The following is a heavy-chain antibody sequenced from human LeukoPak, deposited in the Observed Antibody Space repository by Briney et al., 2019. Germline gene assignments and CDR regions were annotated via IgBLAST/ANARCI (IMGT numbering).Heavy chain of an antibody. CDR3: ARVGYYYDSSGYYLFDY. CDR2: IYHSGST. CDR1: GVSISSSNW. Sequence: PSETLSLTCAASGVSISSSNWWSWVRQPPGKGLEWIGEIYHSGSTNYNPSLKSRVTISVDKSKNQFSLKLSSVTAADTAVYYCARVGYYYDSSGYYLFDYWGQGTLVTVSS. J-gene: IGHJ4*02. D-gene: IGHD3-22*01. V-gene: IGHV4-4*02.